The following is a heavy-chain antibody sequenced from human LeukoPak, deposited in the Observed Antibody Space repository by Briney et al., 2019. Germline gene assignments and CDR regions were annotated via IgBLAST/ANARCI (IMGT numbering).Heavy chain of an antibody. CDR1: GFTFSSYE. CDR2: ISSSGDSI. CDR3: ARDYDILTGYYKWGLDY. V-gene: IGHV3-48*03. Sequence: PGGSLRLSCEASGFTFSSYEMNWVRQGPGKGLEWVSYISSSGDSIYYADSVKGRFTISRDNAKNSLSLQMNSLRAEDTAVYYCARDYDILTGYYKWGLDYWGQGTLVTVSS. J-gene: IGHJ4*02. D-gene: IGHD3-9*01.